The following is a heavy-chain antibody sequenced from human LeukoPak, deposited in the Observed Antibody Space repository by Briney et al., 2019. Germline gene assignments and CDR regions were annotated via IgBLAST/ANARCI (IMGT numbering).Heavy chain of an antibody. V-gene: IGHV1-2*02. CDR1: VYTFTGYY. CDR2: INPNWGGT. CDR3: ATPATTTTPSWEVGYFDY. Sequence: ASEKLSCKASVYTFTGYYMHWVRHAPGQALEWMGWINPNWGGTNYAQMVQGRVTRTRDTSISTAYMELSRLRSNDTAVYYCATPATTTTPSWEVGYFDYWGQGTLVTVSS. D-gene: IGHD1-26*01. J-gene: IGHJ4*02.